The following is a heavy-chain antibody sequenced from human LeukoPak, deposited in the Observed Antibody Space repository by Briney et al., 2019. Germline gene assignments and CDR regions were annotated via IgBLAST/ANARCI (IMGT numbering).Heavy chain of an antibody. V-gene: IGHV3-9*01. D-gene: IGHD3-10*01. Sequence: PGGSLRLSCAASGFTFDDYAMHWVRQAPGKGLEWVSGISWNSGSIGYANSVKGRFTISRDNAKNTLYLQMNSLRAEDTAVYYCARVEYYGSGKYYYGMDVWGQGTTVTVSS. CDR1: GFTFDDYA. CDR3: ARVEYYGSGKYYYGMDV. J-gene: IGHJ6*02. CDR2: ISWNSGSI.